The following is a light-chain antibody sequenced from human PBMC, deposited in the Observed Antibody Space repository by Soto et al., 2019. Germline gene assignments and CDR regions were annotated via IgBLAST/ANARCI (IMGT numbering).Light chain of an antibody. CDR3: ATWDDSLSGWV. V-gene: IGLV1-47*02. CDR1: SSNIGSNY. Sequence: QSVLTQPPSASGTAGQRVTISCSGSSSNIGSNYVYWYQQLPGTAPKLLIYSNNQRPSGVPDRFSGSKSGTSASLAISGLRSEDEADYYCATWDDSLSGWVFGGGTK. CDR2: SNN. J-gene: IGLJ3*02.